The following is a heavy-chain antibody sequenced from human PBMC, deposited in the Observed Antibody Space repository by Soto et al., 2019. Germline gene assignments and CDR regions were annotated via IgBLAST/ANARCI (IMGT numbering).Heavy chain of an antibody. Sequence: PSETLSLTCAVYGGSFSGYYWSWIRQPPGKGLEWIGEINHSGSTNYNPSLKSRVTISVDTSKNQFSLKLSSVTAADTAVYYCARGRNSRYQLLLGTSYGMDVWGQGTTVTVSS. V-gene: IGHV4-34*01. J-gene: IGHJ6*02. CDR3: ARGRNSRYQLLLGTSYGMDV. CDR1: GGSFSGYY. CDR2: INHSGST. D-gene: IGHD2-2*01.